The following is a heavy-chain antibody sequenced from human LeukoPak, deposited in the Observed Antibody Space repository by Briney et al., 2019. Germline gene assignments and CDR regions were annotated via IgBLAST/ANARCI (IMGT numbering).Heavy chain of an antibody. V-gene: IGHV3-30*02. CDR3: AKDARDRLRFLEWSSFDY. Sequence: PGASLRLSCAASGFTFSSYGMHWVRQAPGKGLEWVAFIRYDGSNKYYADSEKGRFTISRDNSKNTLYLQMNSLRAEDTAVYYCAKDARDRLRFLEWSSFDYWGQGTLVTVSS. D-gene: IGHD3-3*01. CDR2: IRYDGSNK. J-gene: IGHJ4*02. CDR1: GFTFSSYG.